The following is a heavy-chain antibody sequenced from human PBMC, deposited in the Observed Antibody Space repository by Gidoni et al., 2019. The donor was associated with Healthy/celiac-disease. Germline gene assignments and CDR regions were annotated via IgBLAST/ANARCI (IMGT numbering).Heavy chain of an antibody. Sequence: QVQLVQSGAEVQKPGSSVKVSCKASGGTFSSYAISWVRQAPGQGLEWMGGIIPIFGTANYAQKFQGRVTITADESTSTAYMELSSLRSEDTAVYYCARAKDYYGSSGYYYPNPDAFDIWGQGTMVTVSS. D-gene: IGHD3-22*01. V-gene: IGHV1-69*01. CDR3: ARAKDYYGSSGYYYPNPDAFDI. CDR2: IIPIFGTA. CDR1: GGTFSSYA. J-gene: IGHJ3*02.